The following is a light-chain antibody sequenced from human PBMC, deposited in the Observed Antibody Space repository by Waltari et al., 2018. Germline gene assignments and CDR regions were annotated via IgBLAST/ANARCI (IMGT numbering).Light chain of an antibody. CDR1: QSVSRA. Sequence: EIVLPQSPGTLSLSLGERATLSCRASQSVSRALTWYQQKPGQAPSPLIYCASTRATGIPDRFSGSGSGTDFSLTISRLEPDDFAVYYCQHYLRLPVTFGQGTTVEI. CDR2: CAS. V-gene: IGKV3-20*01. J-gene: IGKJ1*01. CDR3: QHYLRLPVT.